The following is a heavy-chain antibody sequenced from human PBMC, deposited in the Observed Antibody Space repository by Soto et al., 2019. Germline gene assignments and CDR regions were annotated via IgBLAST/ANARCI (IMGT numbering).Heavy chain of an antibody. CDR2: MNPNSGNT. V-gene: IGHV1-8*01. CDR1: GYTFTSYD. CDR3: ARERRDGYDN. D-gene: IGHD5-12*01. J-gene: IGHJ4*02. Sequence: QVQLVQSGAEVQKPGASVKVSCKASGYTFTSYDINLVRQATGQGLEWMGWMNPNSGNTVYAQKFQGRVTMTRNTAISTAYIELSSLRSEDTDVYYCARERRDGYDNWVQGTLVTVS.